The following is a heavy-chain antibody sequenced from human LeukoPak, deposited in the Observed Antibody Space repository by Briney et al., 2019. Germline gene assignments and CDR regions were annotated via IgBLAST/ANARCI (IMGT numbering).Heavy chain of an antibody. J-gene: IGHJ5*02. CDR2: INHSGST. CDR3: AREGVSNYVGWFDP. V-gene: IGHV4-34*01. CDR1: GGSFSGYY. D-gene: IGHD4-11*01. Sequence: PSETLSLTCAVYGGSFSGYYWSWIRQPPGKGLEWIGEINHSGSTNYNPPLKSRVTISVDTSKNQFSLKLSSVTAADTAVYYCAREGVSNYVGWFDPWGQGTLVTVSS.